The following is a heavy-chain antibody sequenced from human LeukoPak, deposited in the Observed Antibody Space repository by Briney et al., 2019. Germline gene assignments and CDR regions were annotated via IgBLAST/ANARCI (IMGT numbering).Heavy chain of an antibody. CDR3: ARLSGVLDAFDI. V-gene: IGHV1-2*02. D-gene: IGHD5/OR15-5a*01. J-gene: IGHJ3*02. CDR2: MNPNSGGT. Sequence: ASVKVSCKASGYTFTSYDINWVRQATGQGLEWMGWMNPNSGGTNYAQKFQGRVTMTRDTSISTAYMVLSRLRSDDTAVYYCARLSGVLDAFDIWGQGTMVTVSS. CDR1: GYTFTSYD.